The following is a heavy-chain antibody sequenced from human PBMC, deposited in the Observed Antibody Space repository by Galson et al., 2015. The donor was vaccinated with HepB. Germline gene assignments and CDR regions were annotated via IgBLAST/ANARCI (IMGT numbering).Heavy chain of an antibody. CDR1: GFTFSNYW. Sequence: SLRLSCAASGFTFSNYWMTWVRQAPGKGLEWVANIKQDGSDKFYVDSVKGRFAISRDNAKNSLYLQMNSLKAEDTAVYYCARGRDRSGYDYWGQGTLVTVSS. CDR3: ARGRDRSGYDY. V-gene: IGHV3-7*01. CDR2: IKQDGSDK. D-gene: IGHD3-22*01. J-gene: IGHJ4*02.